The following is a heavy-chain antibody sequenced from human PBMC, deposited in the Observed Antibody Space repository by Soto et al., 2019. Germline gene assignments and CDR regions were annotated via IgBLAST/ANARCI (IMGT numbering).Heavy chain of an antibody. Sequence: QVQLQESGPGLVKPSETLALTCTVSGGSISSSSYYWGWIRQSPGKGLEWIGSIYYSGYTYYNPSLKSRVTLSVDTSKSQFPLKLSSVTAADTAVYYCARHFSPMSPDSPFDYWGQGTLVTVSS. CDR1: GGSISSSSYY. J-gene: IGHJ4*02. CDR2: IYYSGYT. D-gene: IGHD3-22*01. CDR3: ARHFSPMSPDSPFDY. V-gene: IGHV4-39*01.